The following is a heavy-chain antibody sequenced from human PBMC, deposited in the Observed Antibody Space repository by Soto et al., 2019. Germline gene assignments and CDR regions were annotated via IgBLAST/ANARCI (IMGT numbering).Heavy chain of an antibody. D-gene: IGHD3-3*01. V-gene: IGHV3-23*01. Sequence: EVQLLESGGGLVQPGGSLRLSCAASGFTFSSYAMSWVRQAPGKGLEWVSAISGSGGSTYYADSVKGMFTISRDNSKNTLHLQMNSHRAEDTAVYYCAKATDFWSRYYYYWGHGTLLTVSS. CDR1: GFTFSSYA. CDR2: ISGSGGST. CDR3: AKATDFWSRYYYY. J-gene: IGHJ4*01.